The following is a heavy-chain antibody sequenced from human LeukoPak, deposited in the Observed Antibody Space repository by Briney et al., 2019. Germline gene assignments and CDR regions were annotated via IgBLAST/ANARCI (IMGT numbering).Heavy chain of an antibody. CDR3: ARVLLTYYYGMDV. CDR2: INPSGGST. J-gene: IGHJ6*02. Sequence: ASVKVSCKASGYTFTSYYMHWVRQAPGQGLEWMGIINPSGGSTSYAQKFQGRVTMTRDTSTSTAYMELRSLRSDDTAVYYCARVLLTYYYGMDVWGQGTTVTVSS. V-gene: IGHV1-46*01. D-gene: IGHD3-9*01. CDR1: GYTFTSYY.